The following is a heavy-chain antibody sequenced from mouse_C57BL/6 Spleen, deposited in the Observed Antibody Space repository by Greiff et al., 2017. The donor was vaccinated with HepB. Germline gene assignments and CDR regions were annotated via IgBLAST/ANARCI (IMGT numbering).Heavy chain of an antibody. D-gene: IGHD1-1*01. CDR1: GFSLTSYG. V-gene: IGHV2-2*01. Sequence: QVHVKQSGPGLVQPSQSLSITCTVSGFSLTSYGVHWVRQSPGKGLEWLGVIWSGGSTDYNAAFISRLSISKDNSKSQVFFKMNSLQADDTAIYYCARIYGSSYEDYFDYWGQGTTLTVSS. CDR3: ARIYGSSYEDYFDY. CDR2: IWSGGST. J-gene: IGHJ2*01.